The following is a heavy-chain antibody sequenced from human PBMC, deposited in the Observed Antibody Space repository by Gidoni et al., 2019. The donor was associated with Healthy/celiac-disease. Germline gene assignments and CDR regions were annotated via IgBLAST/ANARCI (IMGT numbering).Heavy chain of an antibody. J-gene: IGHJ6*02. V-gene: IGHV3-7*01. CDR3: AGSSWYNYYYGMDV. D-gene: IGHD6-13*01. CDR1: GCTFSSYW. CDR2: IKQDGSEK. Sequence: EVQLVESGGGLVQPGGSLRLPCAASGCTFSSYWMSWVRQAPGKGLEWGANIKQDGSEKYYVDSVKGRFTISRDNAKNSLYLQMNSLRAEDTAVYYCAGSSWYNYYYGMDVWGQGTTVTVSS.